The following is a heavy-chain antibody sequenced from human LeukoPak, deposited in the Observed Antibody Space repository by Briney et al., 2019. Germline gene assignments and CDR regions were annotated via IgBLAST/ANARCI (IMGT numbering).Heavy chain of an antibody. V-gene: IGHV1-46*01. CDR3: ARSLDVGGDY. CDR1: GYTFTSYD. Sequence: ASVKVSCKASGYTFTSYDINWVRQAPGQGLEWMGIINPSGGSTSYAQKFQGRVTMTRDMSTSTVYMELSSLRSEDTAVYYCARSLDVGGDYWGQGTLVTASS. D-gene: IGHD5-12*01. CDR2: INPSGGST. J-gene: IGHJ4*02.